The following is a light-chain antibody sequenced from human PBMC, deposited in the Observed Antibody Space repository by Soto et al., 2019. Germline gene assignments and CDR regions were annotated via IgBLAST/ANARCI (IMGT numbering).Light chain of an antibody. CDR2: AAS. V-gene: IGKV3-20*01. Sequence: EIVLTQSPGTLSLSPGEGAALSCRTSQSISSSYLAWYQQKPGQAPRLLIYAASSRATGIPDRFSGSGSRSDFTLPISRLEPEDFAVYYCQLYGGSHMFSIGQGTKLEIK. CDR1: QSISSSY. J-gene: IGKJ2*01. CDR3: QLYGGSHMFS.